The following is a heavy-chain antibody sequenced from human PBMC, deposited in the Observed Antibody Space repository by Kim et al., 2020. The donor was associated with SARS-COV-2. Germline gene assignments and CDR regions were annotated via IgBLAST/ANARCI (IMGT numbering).Heavy chain of an antibody. CDR3: AKAHRTGDFDC. CDR2: T. Sequence: TYCADSVKGRFTISRDNSKNTLYLQMNSLRAEDTAVYYCAKAHRTGDFDCWGQGTLVTVSS. J-gene: IGHJ4*02. V-gene: IGHV3-23*01. D-gene: IGHD7-27*01.